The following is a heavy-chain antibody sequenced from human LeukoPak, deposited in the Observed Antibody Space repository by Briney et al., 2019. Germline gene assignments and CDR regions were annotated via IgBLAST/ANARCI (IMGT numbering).Heavy chain of an antibody. CDR1: GYTFTGYY. Sequence: ASVKVSCKASGYTFTGYYMHWVRQAPGQGLEWMGWINPNSGGTNYAQKFQGRVTMTRDTSISTAYMELSRLRSDDTAVYYRARGGGNIVVVPAAMYYWGQGTLVTVSS. CDR2: INPNSGGT. V-gene: IGHV1-2*02. D-gene: IGHD2-2*01. CDR3: ARGGGNIVVVPAAMYY. J-gene: IGHJ4*02.